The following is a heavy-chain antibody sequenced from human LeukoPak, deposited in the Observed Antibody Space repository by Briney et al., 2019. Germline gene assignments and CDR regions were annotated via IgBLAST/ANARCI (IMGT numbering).Heavy chain of an antibody. CDR3: ARDVPADIVVVVAALYLGYMDV. V-gene: IGHV1-18*01. Sequence: GASVKVSCKASGYTFTNYGVNWVRQAPGQGLEWMGWISTYNGNTNYAQRLQGRVTMTTDTSTSTAYMELRSLRSDDTAVYYCARDVPADIVVVVAALYLGYMDVWGKGTTVTVSS. CDR1: GYTFTNYG. D-gene: IGHD2-15*01. CDR2: ISTYNGNT. J-gene: IGHJ6*03.